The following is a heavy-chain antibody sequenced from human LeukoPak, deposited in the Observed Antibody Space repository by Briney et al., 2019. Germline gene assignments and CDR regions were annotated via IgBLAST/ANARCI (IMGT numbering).Heavy chain of an antibody. J-gene: IGHJ6*03. CDR1: GFTFSSYA. D-gene: IGHD3-3*01. V-gene: IGHV3-30-3*01. CDR3: ARDRHYDFWSPPTDYYYMDV. Sequence: GGSLRLSGAASGFTFSSYAMHWVRQAPGKGLEGVAVISYDGSNKYYADSVKGRFTISGDNSKNTLYLQMNSLRAEDTAVYYCARDRHYDFWSPPTDYYYMDVWGKGTTVTVSS. CDR2: ISYDGSNK.